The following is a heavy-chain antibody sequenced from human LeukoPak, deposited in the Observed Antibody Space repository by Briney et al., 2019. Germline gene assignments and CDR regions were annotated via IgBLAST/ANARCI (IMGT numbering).Heavy chain of an antibody. CDR1: GGSVSSSSYY. J-gene: IGHJ4*02. Sequence: PSETLSLTCTVSGGSVSSSSYYWGWIRQPPGKGLEWIGSIYHSGSTYYNPSLKSRVTISVDTSKNQFSQKLSSVTAADTAVYYCARVIVVYSGSYYYFDYWGQGTLVTVSS. CDR3: ARVIVVYSGSYYYFDY. CDR2: IYHSGST. V-gene: IGHV4-39*07. D-gene: IGHD1-26*01.